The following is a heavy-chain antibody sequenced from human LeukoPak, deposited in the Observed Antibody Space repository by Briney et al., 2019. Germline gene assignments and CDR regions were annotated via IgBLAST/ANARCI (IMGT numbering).Heavy chain of an antibody. CDR3: ATGYCSGGSCYSSDNYYYGMDV. V-gene: IGHV1-69*04. D-gene: IGHD2-15*01. CDR1: GGTFSSYA. J-gene: IGHJ6*02. Sequence: GASVKVSCKASGGTFSSYAISWVRQAPGQGLEWMGRIIPIFGIANYAQKFQGRVTITADKSTSTAYMELSSLRSEDTAVSYCATGYCSGGSCYSSDNYYYGMDVWGQGTTVTVSS. CDR2: IIPIFGIA.